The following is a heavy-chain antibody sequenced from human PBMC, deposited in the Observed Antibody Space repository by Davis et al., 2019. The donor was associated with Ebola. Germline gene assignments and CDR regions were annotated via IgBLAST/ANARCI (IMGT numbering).Heavy chain of an antibody. CDR2: ISYDGSHK. CDR3: ARESQVIAAYYYFYYGMDV. D-gene: IGHD2-21*01. V-gene: IGHV3-30*04. CDR1: GFTFSGYA. Sequence: PGGSLRLSCAASGFTFSGYAMHWVRQAPGKGLEWVAVISYDGSHKYYADSVKGRFTISRDNSKNTLYLQMNSLRAEDTAVYYRARESQVIAAYYYFYYGMDVWGQGTTVTVSS. J-gene: IGHJ6*02.